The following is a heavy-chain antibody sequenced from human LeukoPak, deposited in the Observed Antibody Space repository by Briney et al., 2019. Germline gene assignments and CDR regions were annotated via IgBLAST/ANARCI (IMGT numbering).Heavy chain of an antibody. V-gene: IGHV4-59*08. J-gene: IGHJ4*02. CDR3: ARRAAALDY. D-gene: IGHD6-13*01. Sequence: SETLSLTCTVSGGSISTYYWNWIRQPPGKGLEWIGYFHNSGNTNYNPSLSSRITMSVDTSKNQFSLKLNSVTAAATAVYYCARRAAALDYWGQGTLVTVSS. CDR1: GGSISTYY. CDR2: FHNSGNT.